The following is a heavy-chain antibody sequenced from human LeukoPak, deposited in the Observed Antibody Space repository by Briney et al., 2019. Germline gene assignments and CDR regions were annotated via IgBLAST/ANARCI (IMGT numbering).Heavy chain of an antibody. CDR3: TTGDDFWSGYPHDY. V-gene: IGHV3-15*01. Sequence: GGSLRLSCAASGFTFSSAWMSWVRQAPGKGLEWVGRIKSKTDGGTTDYAAPVKGRFTISRDDSKNTLYLQMNSLKTEDTAVYYCTTGDDFWSGYPHDYWGQGTLVTVSS. J-gene: IGHJ4*02. CDR1: GFTFSSAW. D-gene: IGHD3-3*01. CDR2: IKSKTDGGTT.